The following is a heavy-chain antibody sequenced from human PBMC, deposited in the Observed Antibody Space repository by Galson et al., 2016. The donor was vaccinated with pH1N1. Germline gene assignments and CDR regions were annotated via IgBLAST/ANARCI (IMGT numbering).Heavy chain of an antibody. CDR1: AFSFTNYG. J-gene: IGHJ6*01. CDR2: IGRRGDTI. V-gene: IGHV3-48*01. Sequence: SLRLSCAASAFSFTNYGMNWVRQAPGKGLEWVAFIGRRGDTIYYADSVRGRFTISRDNAGNSLFLQMNSLRVEDTAVYYCALESDGYKSYFFYYCMDFWGQGTTVTVSS. CDR3: ALESDGYKSYFFYYCMDF. D-gene: IGHD5-24*01.